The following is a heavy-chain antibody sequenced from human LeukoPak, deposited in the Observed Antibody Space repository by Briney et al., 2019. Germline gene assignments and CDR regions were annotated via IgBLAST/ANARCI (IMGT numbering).Heavy chain of an antibody. D-gene: IGHD3-22*01. CDR1: GGSISSYY. CDR2: IYYSGST. J-gene: IGHJ4*02. CDR3: ARGGDSSGYYYPLFDY. Sequence: PSETLSLTCTVSGGSISSYYWSWIRQPPGKGLEWIGYIYYSGSTNYNPSLKSRVAISVDTSKNQFSLKLSSVTAAGTAVYYCARGGDSSGYYYPLFDYWGQGTLVTVSS. V-gene: IGHV4-59*01.